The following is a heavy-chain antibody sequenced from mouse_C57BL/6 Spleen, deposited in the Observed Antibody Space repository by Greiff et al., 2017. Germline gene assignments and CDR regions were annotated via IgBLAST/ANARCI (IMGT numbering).Heavy chain of an antibody. CDR2: INPSSGYT. CDR3: ANTVVAKDWYFDV. CDR1: GYTFTSYW. D-gene: IGHD1-1*01. Sequence: VQLQQSGAELAKPGASVKLSCKASGYTFTSYWMHWVKQRPGQGLEWIGYINPSSGYTKYNQKFKDKATLTADKSSSTAYMQLSSLTYEDSAVYYCANTVVAKDWYFDVWGTGTTVTVSS. J-gene: IGHJ1*03. V-gene: IGHV1-7*01.